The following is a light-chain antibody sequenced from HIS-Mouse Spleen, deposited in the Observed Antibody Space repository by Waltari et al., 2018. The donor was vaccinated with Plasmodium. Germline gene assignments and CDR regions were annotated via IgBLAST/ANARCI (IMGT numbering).Light chain of an antibody. CDR2: GAS. CDR1: QNVSSN. Sequence: EIVMTQSPATLSVSQGERATLSCRASQNVSSNLAWYQQKPGHAPRLLIYGASTRATGIPARFSGSVSGTEFTLTISSLQSEDFAVYYCQQYNNWSFTFGPGTKVDIK. CDR3: QQYNNWSFT. V-gene: IGKV3-15*01. J-gene: IGKJ3*01.